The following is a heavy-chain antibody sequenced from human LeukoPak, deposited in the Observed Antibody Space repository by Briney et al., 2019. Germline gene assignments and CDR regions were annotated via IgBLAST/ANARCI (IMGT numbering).Heavy chain of an antibody. CDR2: ISGSGGST. D-gene: IGHD6-13*01. CDR3: AKDIAAAGRGDY. V-gene: IGHV3-23*01. Sequence: PGGSLRLSCAVSGFTLNTYFMTWVRQAPGKGLEWVSAISGSGGSTYYADSVKGRFTISRDNSKNTLYLQMNSLRAEDTAVYYCAKDIAAAGRGDYWGQETLVTVSS. J-gene: IGHJ4*02. CDR1: GFTLNTYF.